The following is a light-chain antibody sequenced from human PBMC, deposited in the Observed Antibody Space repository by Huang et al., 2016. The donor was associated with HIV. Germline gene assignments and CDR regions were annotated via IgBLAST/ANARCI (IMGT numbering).Light chain of an antibody. CDR3: QQYVTSPLT. V-gene: IGKV3-20*01. J-gene: IGKJ4*01. Sequence: IVLTQSPATLSLSAGERAALSCRASQNVSSNFLAWYQQRSGQAPRLLIHGASSMAFGVSDRFSGSGSGTDFTLTIRKLDPGDSAVYYCQQYVTSPLTFGGGTKVE. CDR1: QNVSSNF. CDR2: GAS.